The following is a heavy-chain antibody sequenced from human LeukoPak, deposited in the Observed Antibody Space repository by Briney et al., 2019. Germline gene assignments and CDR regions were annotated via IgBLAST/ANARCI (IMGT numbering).Heavy chain of an antibody. CDR2: IFTDGSTT. V-gene: IGHV3-74*01. CDR1: EFNLFSYG. J-gene: IGHJ4*01. Sequence: GGSLRLSCVASEFNLFSYGMQWVRQAPGKGLVWVSRIFTDGSTTSYADSVKGRFTISRDNAKNTLYLEMKSLRVEDTAVYYCARELPREVTLDYWGQGTLVTVSP. CDR3: ARELPREVTLDY. D-gene: IGHD2-21*02.